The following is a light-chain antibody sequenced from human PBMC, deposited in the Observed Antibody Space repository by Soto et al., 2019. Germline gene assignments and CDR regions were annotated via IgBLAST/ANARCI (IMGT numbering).Light chain of an antibody. J-gene: IGKJ4*01. CDR2: GAS. CDR3: QKYNNSTPLVT. V-gene: IGKV3-20*01. CDR1: QSVSSSY. Sequence: VVLTQSPGTVSLSPGERATLSCRASQSVSSSYLAWYQHKRGQAPRLLMYGASSRATGIPDRFSGWGSGTDFTLTISRLEPEDFAVYYCQKYNNSTPLVTLGLGKKVDIX.